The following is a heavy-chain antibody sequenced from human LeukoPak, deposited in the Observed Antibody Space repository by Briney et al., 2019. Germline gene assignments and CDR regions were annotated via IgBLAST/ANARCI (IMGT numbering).Heavy chain of an antibody. D-gene: IGHD2-15*01. J-gene: IGHJ3*02. Sequence: PGGSLRLSCAASGFTFSDFYMSWIRQAPGKGLEWISSIRPSGSPIHYRDSVKGRFTISRDNAKNSLYLQMNSLRAEDMALYYCAKAIQWRGGSAFDIWGQGTMVTVSS. CDR3: AKAIQWRGGSAFDI. CDR2: IRPSGSPI. V-gene: IGHV3-11*01. CDR1: GFTFSDFY.